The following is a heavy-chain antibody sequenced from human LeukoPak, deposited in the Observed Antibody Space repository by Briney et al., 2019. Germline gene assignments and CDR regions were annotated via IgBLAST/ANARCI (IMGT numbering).Heavy chain of an antibody. CDR3: ARDGTYSSGWYNGY. CDR1: GYTFTNYY. D-gene: IGHD6-19*01. V-gene: IGHV1-46*01. CDR2: INPTGGST. Sequence: ASVKVSCKASGYTFTNYYMHWVRQAPGEGLEWMGIINPTGGSTSYAQKFQGRVTMTRDMSTSTAYMELSSLRSEDTAVYYCARDGTYSSGWYNGYRGQGTLVTVSS. J-gene: IGHJ4*02.